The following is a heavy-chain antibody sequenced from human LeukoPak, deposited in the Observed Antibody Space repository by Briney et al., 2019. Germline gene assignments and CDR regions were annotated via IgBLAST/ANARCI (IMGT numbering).Heavy chain of an antibody. V-gene: IGHV4-31*03. Sequence: SQTLSLTCTVSGGSISSGGYYWSWIRQHPGKGLEWIGYIYYSGSTYYNPSLKSRVTISVDTSKNQFSLELSSVTAADTAVYYCARLYYGSGSYHFDYWGQGTLVTVSS. CDR2: IYYSGST. J-gene: IGHJ4*02. D-gene: IGHD3-10*01. CDR3: ARLYYGSGSYHFDY. CDR1: GGSISSGGYY.